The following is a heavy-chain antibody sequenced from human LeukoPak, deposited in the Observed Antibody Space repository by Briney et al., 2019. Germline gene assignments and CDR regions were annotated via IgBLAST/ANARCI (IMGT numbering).Heavy chain of an antibody. Sequence: PGGSLRLSCAASGFTFSSYAMSWVRQAPGKGLEWVSAISGSGGSAYYADSVKGRFTISRDNSKNTLYLQMNSLRAEDTAVYYCAKTLNWSGYLTSCDYWGQGTLVTVSS. V-gene: IGHV3-23*01. CDR2: ISGSGGSA. D-gene: IGHD3-3*01. J-gene: IGHJ4*02. CDR3: AKTLNWSGYLTSCDY. CDR1: GFTFSSYA.